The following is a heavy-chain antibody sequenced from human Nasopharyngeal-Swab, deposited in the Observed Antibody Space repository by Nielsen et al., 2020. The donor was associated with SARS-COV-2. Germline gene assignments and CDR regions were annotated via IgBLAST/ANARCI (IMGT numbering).Heavy chain of an antibody. CDR1: GYSFSNYW. CDR2: VDPCDSYT. D-gene: IGHD3-10*01. J-gene: IGHJ3*02. V-gene: IGHV5-10-1*01. CDR3: ARQYQNYFGSGDYHGAFDI. Sequence: GESLKISCEGSGYSFSNYWISWVRQVPGKGLEWMGKVDPCDSYTVYSPSLRGHVTISVDRSISTAYLQWSSLKASDTAMYYCARQYQNYFGSGDYHGAFDIWGQGTMVTVSS.